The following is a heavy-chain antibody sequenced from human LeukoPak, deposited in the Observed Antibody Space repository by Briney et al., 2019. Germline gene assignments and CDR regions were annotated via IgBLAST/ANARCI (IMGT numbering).Heavy chain of an antibody. CDR3: ASMMYYDGSGSYYNPTYYSDY. Sequence: SETLSLTCTVSGGSTSSSRYYWGWIRQPPGKGLEWIGSVYYSGNTYYNPSLKSRVTISVDTSKNQFSLNLSSVTAADTAVYYCASMMYYDGSGSYYNPTYYSDYWGQGTLVTVSS. J-gene: IGHJ4*02. V-gene: IGHV4-39*01. CDR1: GGSTSSSRYY. CDR2: VYYSGNT. D-gene: IGHD3-10*01.